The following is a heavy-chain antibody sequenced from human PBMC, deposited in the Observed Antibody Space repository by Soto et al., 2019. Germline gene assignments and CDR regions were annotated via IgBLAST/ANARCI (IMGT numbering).Heavy chain of an antibody. CDR2: IKSKTGGGKT. D-gene: IGHD4-17*01. CDR1: GFTFSNAW. CDR3: TTEGRDYGDYVSWYYYYGIDV. J-gene: IGHJ6*02. Sequence: GGSLRLSCAASGFTFSNAWMSWVRQAPGKGLEWVGRIKSKTGGGKTDYAAPGKGRFTISRDDSKNTLYLQMNSLKTEDTAVYYWTTEGRDYGDYVSWYYYYGIDVWGQGTTVTVSS. V-gene: IGHV3-15*01.